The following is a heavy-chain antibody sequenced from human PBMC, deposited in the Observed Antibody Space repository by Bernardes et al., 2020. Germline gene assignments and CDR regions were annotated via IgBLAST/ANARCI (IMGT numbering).Heavy chain of an antibody. D-gene: IGHD4-17*01. J-gene: IGHJ4*02. Sequence: VRSLSRSCAASGFIVSSNYMTWVRQAPGKGLEWVSVIYSGGSTYYADSVTGRFTISRDNSKNTLYLQMNSLRAEDTAVYYCASGRDYGDYLEFDYWGQGTLVTVSS. CDR1: GFIVSSNY. V-gene: IGHV3-53*01. CDR3: ASGRDYGDYLEFDY. CDR2: IYSGGST.